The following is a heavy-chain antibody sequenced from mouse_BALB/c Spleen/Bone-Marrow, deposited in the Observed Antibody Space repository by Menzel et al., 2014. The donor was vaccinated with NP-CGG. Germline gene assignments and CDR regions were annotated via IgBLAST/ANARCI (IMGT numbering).Heavy chain of an antibody. CDR2: IRNKANGYTT. CDR1: GFTFTDYY. V-gene: IGHV7-3*02. D-gene: IGHD1-1*01. J-gene: IGHJ2*01. CDR3: AREYYAHFDY. Sequence: EVKVVESGGGLVQPGGSLRLSCAPSGFTFTDYYMSWVRQPPGKALEWLGFIRNKANGYTTEYSASVKGRFTISRDNSQSILYLQMNTLRAEDSATYYCAREYYAHFDYWGQGTTLTVSS.